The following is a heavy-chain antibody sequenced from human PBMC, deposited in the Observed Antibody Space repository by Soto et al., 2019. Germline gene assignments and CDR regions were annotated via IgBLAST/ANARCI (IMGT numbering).Heavy chain of an antibody. CDR3: ARGHGVIIGAMDV. CDR2: ISSYNIST. D-gene: IGHD3-3*01. J-gene: IGHJ6*02. CDR1: GYRFETYA. V-gene: IGHV1-18*01. Sequence: GASVKVSCKSSGYRFETYAMSWVRQAPGQGLEWMGWISSYNISTYHAPKFQDRVTMTKDTSTGTAYMELRSLRSDDTAVYYCARGHGVIIGAMDVWGQGTTVTVSS.